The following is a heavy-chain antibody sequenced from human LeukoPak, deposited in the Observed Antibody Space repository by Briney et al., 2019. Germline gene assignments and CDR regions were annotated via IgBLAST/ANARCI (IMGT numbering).Heavy chain of an antibody. CDR2: IIPIFGTA. D-gene: IGHD3-10*01. CDR3: ARGSGQWGFDS. V-gene: IGHV1-69*13. J-gene: IGHJ4*02. Sequence: SVEVSCKASGYTFTSYGISWVRQAPGQGLEWMGGIIPIFGTANYAQKFQGRVTITADESTSTAYMELSSLRSEDTAVYYCARGSGQWGFDSWGQGTLVTVSS. CDR1: GYTFTSYG.